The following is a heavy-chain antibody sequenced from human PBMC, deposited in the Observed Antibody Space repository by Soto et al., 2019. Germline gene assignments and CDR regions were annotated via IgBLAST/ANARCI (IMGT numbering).Heavy chain of an antibody. J-gene: IGHJ4*02. CDR1: GFTFSSYA. V-gene: IGHV3-64D*08. Sequence: GGSLRLSCSASGFTFSSYAMHWVRQAPGKGLEYVSAISSNGGSTYYADSVKGRFTISRDNSKNTLYLQMSSLRAGDTAVYYCVAIYVDTAMGVPWGQGTLVTVSS. CDR2: ISSNGGST. D-gene: IGHD5-18*01. CDR3: VAIYVDTAMGVP.